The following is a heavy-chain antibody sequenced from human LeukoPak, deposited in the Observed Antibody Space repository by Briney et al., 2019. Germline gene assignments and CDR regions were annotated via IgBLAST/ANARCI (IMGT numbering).Heavy chain of an antibody. Sequence: SETLSLTCTVSGGSISSGGYYWSWIRQHPGKGLEWIGYIYYSGSTYYNPSLKSRVTISVDTSKNQFSPKLSSVTAADTAVYYCARGRNLWFGELSYYFDYWGQGTLVTVSS. D-gene: IGHD3-10*01. CDR3: ARGRNLWFGELSYYFDY. CDR1: GGSISSGGYY. J-gene: IGHJ4*02. CDR2: IYYSGST. V-gene: IGHV4-31*03.